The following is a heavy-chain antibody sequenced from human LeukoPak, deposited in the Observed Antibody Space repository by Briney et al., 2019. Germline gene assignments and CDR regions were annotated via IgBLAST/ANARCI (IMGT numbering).Heavy chain of an antibody. V-gene: IGHV4-4*07. CDR3: ARDAPYYDSSGYQNYYYYYMDV. Sequence: SETLSLTCTVSGGSISNYYWSWIRQPAGKGLEWIGRIYTSESTDYNPSLKSRVTISVDTSKNQFSLKLSSVTAADTAVYYCARDAPYYDSSGYQNYYYYYMDVWGKGTTVTVSS. J-gene: IGHJ6*03. D-gene: IGHD3-22*01. CDR1: GGSISNYY. CDR2: IYTSEST.